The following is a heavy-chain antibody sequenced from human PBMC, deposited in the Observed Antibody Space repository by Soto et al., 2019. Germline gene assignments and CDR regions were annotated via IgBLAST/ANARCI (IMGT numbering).Heavy chain of an antibody. CDR1: GGSISSSYW. D-gene: IGHD3-22*01. CDR2: IYHSGAT. Sequence: SETLSLTCAVSGGSISSSYWWTWVRQPPGKGLEWIGEIYHSGATNYNPTLKSRLTISVDKSKNQFSLKLSSVTAADTAVYYYANRHDITMMAHWGQGTLVTVSS. CDR3: ANRHDITMMAH. V-gene: IGHV4-4*02. J-gene: IGHJ4*02.